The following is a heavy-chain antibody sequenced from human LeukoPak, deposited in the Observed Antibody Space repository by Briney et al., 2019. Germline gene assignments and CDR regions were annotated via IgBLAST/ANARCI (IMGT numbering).Heavy chain of an antibody. V-gene: IGHV1-18*01. J-gene: IGHJ4*02. CDR3: ARRISDILSGYYCDY. CDR1: GYTFTSYG. CDR2: ISAYNGNT. Sequence: ASVKVSCKASGYTFTSYGISWVRQAPGQGLEWMGWISAYNGNTNYAQKFQGRVTITTDTSTSTTYMELRRLRFDDTAGYYCARRISDILSGYYCDYWGQGTLVTVSS. D-gene: IGHD3-9*01.